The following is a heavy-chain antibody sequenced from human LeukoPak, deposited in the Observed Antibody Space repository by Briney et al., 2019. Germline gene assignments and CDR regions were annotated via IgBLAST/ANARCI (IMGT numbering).Heavy chain of an antibody. CDR2: INHSGST. J-gene: IGHJ6*02. Sequence: ASETLSLTCAVYGGSFSGYYWTWIRQPPGKGLEWIGEINHSGSTNYSPSLKSRVTISVDTSKNQFSLKRSSVTAADTAVYYCATEGYCSGGSCYVSGMDVWGQGTTVTVSS. V-gene: IGHV4-34*01. CDR3: ATEGYCSGGSCYVSGMDV. CDR1: GGSFSGYY. D-gene: IGHD2-15*01.